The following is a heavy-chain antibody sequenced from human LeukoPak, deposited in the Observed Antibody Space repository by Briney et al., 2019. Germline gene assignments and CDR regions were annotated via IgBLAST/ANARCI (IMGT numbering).Heavy chain of an antibody. CDR1: GFTFSSYS. D-gene: IGHD2-2*01. V-gene: IGHV3-21*01. J-gene: IGHJ4*02. Sequence: GGSLRLSCAASGFTFSSYSMNWVRQAPGKGLEWVSSISGSSTYIYYTDSVKGRFTISRDNAKNSLYLQMNSLRAEDTAVYYCARRYCSSTNCYAFDDWGQGTLVTVSS. CDR3: ARRYCSSTNCYAFDD. CDR2: ISGSSTYI.